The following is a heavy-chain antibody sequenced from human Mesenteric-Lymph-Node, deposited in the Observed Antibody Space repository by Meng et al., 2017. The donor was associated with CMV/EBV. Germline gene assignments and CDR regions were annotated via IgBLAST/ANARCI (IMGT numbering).Heavy chain of an antibody. V-gene: IGHV1-69*05. D-gene: IGHD4-23*01. Sequence: KASGGSFSSYAISWVRQAPGQGREWMGGISPIFGTANYAQKFQGRVTITTDESTSTAYMELSSLSVEYTAVYYCARESGGNAGGYFDYWGQGTLVTVSS. CDR3: ARESGGNAGGYFDY. CDR2: ISPIFGTA. CDR1: GGSFSSYA. J-gene: IGHJ4*02.